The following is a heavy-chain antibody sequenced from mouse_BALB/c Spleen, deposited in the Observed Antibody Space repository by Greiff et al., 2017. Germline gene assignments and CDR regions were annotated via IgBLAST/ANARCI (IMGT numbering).Heavy chain of an antibody. CDR3: ARSGPAYYRYDGYFDV. Sequence: EVKLVESGPGLVKPSQSLSLTCTVTGYSITSDYAWNWIRQFPGNKLEWMGYISYSGSTSYNPSLKSRISITRDTSKNQFFLQLNSVTTEDTATYYCARSGPAYYRYDGYFDVWGAGTTVTVSS. V-gene: IGHV3-2*02. D-gene: IGHD2-14*01. J-gene: IGHJ1*01. CDR1: GYSITSDYA. CDR2: ISYSGST.